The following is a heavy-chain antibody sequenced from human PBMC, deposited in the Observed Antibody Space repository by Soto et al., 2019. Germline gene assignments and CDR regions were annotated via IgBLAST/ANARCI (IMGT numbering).Heavy chain of an antibody. J-gene: IGHJ5*02. D-gene: IGHD2-2*01. CDR3: AHRRGCSSTSCTGRYNWFDP. CDR1: GFSLSTSGVG. CDR2: IYWDDDK. Sequence: QITLKESGPTLVKPTQTLTLTCTFSGFSLSTSGVGVGWIRQPPGKALEWLALIYWDDDKRYSPSLKSRLTITKDTSKNQVVLTMTNMDPVDTATYCCAHRRGCSSTSCTGRYNWFDPWGQGTLVTVSS. V-gene: IGHV2-5*02.